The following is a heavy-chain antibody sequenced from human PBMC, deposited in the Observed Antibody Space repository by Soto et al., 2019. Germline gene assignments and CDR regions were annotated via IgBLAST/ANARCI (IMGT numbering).Heavy chain of an antibody. CDR3: PRGWDHYDSSGLLTWCAP. CDR2: IIPIFGTA. V-gene: IGHV1-69*01. Sequence: QVQLEQSGAEVKKPGSSVKVSCKASGGIFSDYGISWVRQAPGQGLEWMGGIIPIFGTANYAQKFQGRVTISAYESTTTAYMELSSLRSEDTAVYYCPRGWDHYDSSGLLTWCAPWGQGTLVTVSS. J-gene: IGHJ5*02. D-gene: IGHD3-22*01. CDR1: GGIFSDYG.